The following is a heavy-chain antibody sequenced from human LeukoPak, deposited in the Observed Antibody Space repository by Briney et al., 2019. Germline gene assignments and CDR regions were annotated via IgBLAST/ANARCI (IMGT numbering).Heavy chain of an antibody. Sequence: GSSVKVSCKASGGTFSSYGISWVRQAPGQGLEWMGIINPRGGSTSYALKFQGRVTMTRDMSTSTVYMELSSLRSEDTAVYYCARDAGGPYINSSEWFDPWGQGTLVTVSS. CDR3: ARDAGGPYINSSEWFDP. J-gene: IGHJ5*02. CDR1: GGTFSSYG. D-gene: IGHD6-6*01. V-gene: IGHV1-46*01. CDR2: INPRGGST.